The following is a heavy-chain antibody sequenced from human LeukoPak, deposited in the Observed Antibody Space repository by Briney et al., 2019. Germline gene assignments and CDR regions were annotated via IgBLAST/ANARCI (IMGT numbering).Heavy chain of an antibody. Sequence: PGGSLRLSCAASGFPFSSYWMHWVRQAPGKGLEWVSVIYSGDSTSYADSVKGRFTISRDNSRNTVSLQMNTLRAEDTAVYYCARGNSYDSSGYPEYFQNWGQGTLVTVSS. CDR2: IYSGDST. V-gene: IGHV3-66*01. D-gene: IGHD3-22*01. CDR1: GFPFSSYW. J-gene: IGHJ1*01. CDR3: ARGNSYDSSGYPEYFQN.